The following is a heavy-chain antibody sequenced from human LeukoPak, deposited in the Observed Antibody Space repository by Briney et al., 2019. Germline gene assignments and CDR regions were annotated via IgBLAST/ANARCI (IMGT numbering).Heavy chain of an antibody. Sequence: SETLSLTCTVSGYSISSGYYWGWIRQPPGKGLEWIGSIYYSGSTYYNPSLKSRVTISVDTSKNQFSLKLSSVTAADTAVYYCASGYCSGGSCYSVGFAAFDYWGQGTLVTVSS. V-gene: IGHV4-38-2*02. J-gene: IGHJ4*02. CDR2: IYYSGST. CDR3: ASGYCSGGSCYSVGFAAFDY. D-gene: IGHD2-15*01. CDR1: GYSISSGYY.